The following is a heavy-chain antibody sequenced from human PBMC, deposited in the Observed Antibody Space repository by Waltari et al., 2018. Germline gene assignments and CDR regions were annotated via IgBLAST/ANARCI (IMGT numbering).Heavy chain of an antibody. CDR2: IYSGGST. CDR1: GFTVSSNY. V-gene: IGHV3-53*02. D-gene: IGHD6-19*01. Sequence: EVQLVETGGGLIQPGGSLRLSCAASGFTVSSNYMSWVRQAPGKGLEWGCVIYSGGSTYYADSVKGRFTISRDNSKNTLYLQMTGLRAEDTAVYYCASKAHSSGWYVDYWGQGTLVTVSS. J-gene: IGHJ4*02. CDR3: ASKAHSSGWYVDY.